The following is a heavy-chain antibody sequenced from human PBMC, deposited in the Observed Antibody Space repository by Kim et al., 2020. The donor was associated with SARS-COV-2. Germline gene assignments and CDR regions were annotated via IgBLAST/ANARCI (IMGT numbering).Heavy chain of an antibody. Sequence: ASVKVSCKASGYTFTSYGISWVRQAPGQGLEWMGWISAYNGNTNYAQKLQGRVTMTTDTSTSTAYMELRSLRSDDTAVYYCARESYLKGYYDSSGPYDYWGQGTLVTVSS. D-gene: IGHD3-22*01. CDR3: ARESYLKGYYDSSGPYDY. J-gene: IGHJ4*02. V-gene: IGHV1-18*01. CDR2: ISAYNGNT. CDR1: GYTFTSYG.